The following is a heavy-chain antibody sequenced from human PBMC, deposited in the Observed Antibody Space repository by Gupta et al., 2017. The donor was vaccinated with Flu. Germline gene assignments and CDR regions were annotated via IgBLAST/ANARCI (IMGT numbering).Heavy chain of an antibody. V-gene: IGHV4-59*01. D-gene: IGHD1-1*01. CDR2: AYYSGST. CDR3: ARARNWSGSSFDL. J-gene: IGHJ2*01. Sequence: QVHLQESGPGLAKPSETLSLTCTVSGDFFNSFYWRWIRQPPGKGLEWIGYAYYSGSTNYNPSLKSRVTISLDTSKKQFSLKVSSVTAADTAVYYCARARNWSGSSFDLWGRGALVAVSS. CDR1: GDFFNSFY.